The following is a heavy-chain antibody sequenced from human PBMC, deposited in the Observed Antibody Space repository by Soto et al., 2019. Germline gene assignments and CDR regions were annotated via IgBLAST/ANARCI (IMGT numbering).Heavy chain of an antibody. CDR1: GFTFGGFA. CDR2: VSANGQGI. D-gene: IGHD3-10*01. CDR3: AKDRHYPRDYFHY. V-gene: IGHV3-23*01. Sequence: SGGSLRLSCAASGFTFGGFAISWVRQAPGKGLGWVSAVSANGQGIYYADSVRGRFTISRDNSKNTVFLHMDSLSAEDTAVYYCAKDRHYPRDYFHYWGQGTLVTVSS. J-gene: IGHJ4*02.